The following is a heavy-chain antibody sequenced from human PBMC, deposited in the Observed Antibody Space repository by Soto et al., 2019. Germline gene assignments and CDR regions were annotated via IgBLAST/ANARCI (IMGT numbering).Heavy chain of an antibody. CDR2: ISYDGSNK. D-gene: IGHD2-2*01. CDR3: ARPYCISTSCYADYYYYGMDV. CDR1: GFTFSSYG. J-gene: IGHJ6*02. V-gene: IGHV3-30*03. Sequence: GGSLRLSCAASGFTFSSYGMHWVRQAPGKGLEWVAVISYDGSNKYYADSVKGRFTISRDNSKNTLYLQMNSLRAEDTAVYYCARPYCISTSCYADYYYYGMDVWGQGTTVTVSS.